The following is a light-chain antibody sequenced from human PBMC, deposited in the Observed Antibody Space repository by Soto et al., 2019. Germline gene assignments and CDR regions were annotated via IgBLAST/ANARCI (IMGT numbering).Light chain of an antibody. CDR2: DAS. CDR3: QQYNSYSGT. CDR1: QSISIW. J-gene: IGKJ1*01. V-gene: IGKV1-5*01. Sequence: DIQMTQSPSTLSASVGDRVTITCRASQSISIWLAWYQQKPGKAPKLLIYDASSLESGVPSRFSGSGSGTEFTLTISRLQPDDFAGDYCQQYNSYSGTFGQGTKVEIK.